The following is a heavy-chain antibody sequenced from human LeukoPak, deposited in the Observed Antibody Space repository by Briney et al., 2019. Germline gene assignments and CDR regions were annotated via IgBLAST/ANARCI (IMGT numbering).Heavy chain of an antibody. J-gene: IGHJ3*02. V-gene: IGHV1-69*05. Sequence: ASVKVSCKASGGTFSSYAISWVRQAPGQGLEWMGGIIPIFGTANYAQKFQGRVTITTDESTSTAYMELSSLRSEDTAVYYCARVFGNAFDIWGQGTMVTVSS. CDR1: GGTFSSYA. CDR2: IIPIFGTA. CDR3: ARVFGNAFDI. D-gene: IGHD3-3*01.